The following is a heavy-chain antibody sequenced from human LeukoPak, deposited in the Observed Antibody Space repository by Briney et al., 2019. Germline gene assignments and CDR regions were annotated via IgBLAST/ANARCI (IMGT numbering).Heavy chain of an antibody. D-gene: IGHD1-26*01. Sequence: KPGGSLRLSCAASGFTFSDYYMSWIRQAPGKGLEWVSYISSSGSTIYYADSVKGRFTISRDNAKNSLYLQMNSLRAEDTAVYYCASSDSGSYFGFPPFFDYWGQGTLVTVSS. V-gene: IGHV3-11*04. CDR1: GFTFSDYY. CDR3: ASSDSGSYFGFPPFFDY. J-gene: IGHJ4*02. CDR2: ISSSGSTI.